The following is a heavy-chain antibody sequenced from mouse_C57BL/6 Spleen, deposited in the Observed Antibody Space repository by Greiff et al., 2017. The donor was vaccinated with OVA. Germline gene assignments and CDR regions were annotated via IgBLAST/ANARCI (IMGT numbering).Heavy chain of an antibody. Sequence: VQLQQSGAELVRPGASVTLSCKASGYTFTDYEMHWVKQTPVHGLEWIGAIDPETGGTAYNQKFKGKAILTADKSSSTAYMELRSLTSEDSAVYYCTRSSITTVVATYYFDYWGQGTTLTVSS. CDR2: IDPETGGT. J-gene: IGHJ2*01. D-gene: IGHD1-1*01. V-gene: IGHV1-15*01. CDR1: GYTFTDYE. CDR3: TRSSITTVVATYYFDY.